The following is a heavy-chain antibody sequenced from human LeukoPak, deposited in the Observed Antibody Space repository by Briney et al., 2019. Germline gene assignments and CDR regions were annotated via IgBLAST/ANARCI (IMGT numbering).Heavy chain of an antibody. J-gene: IGHJ4*02. CDR3: ARLGPKDTAMVAFDY. D-gene: IGHD5-18*01. CDR2: IYYSGST. Sequence: SETLSLTCTVAGGSISSSSYYWGWIRQPRGKGLEWIGGIYYSGSTYYNPSLKSRVTISVDTSKNQFSLKLSSVTAADTAVYYCARLGPKDTAMVAFDYWGQGTLVTVSS. CDR1: GGSISSSSYY. V-gene: IGHV4-39*07.